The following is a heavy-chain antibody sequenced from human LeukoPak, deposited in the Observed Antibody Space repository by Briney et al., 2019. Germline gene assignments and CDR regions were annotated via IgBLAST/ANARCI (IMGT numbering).Heavy chain of an antibody. CDR1: GYSISSSHW. CDR3: ARLSYCSSTSCKNNWFDP. Sequence: PSDTLSLTCAVSGYSISSSHWWGWIRQPPGEGLEWIGNIYQSGSTSYNPSLKSRVTMSVDTSKNQFSLKLSSVTAADTAVYYCARLSYCSSTSCKNNWFDPWGQGTLVTVSS. D-gene: IGHD2-2*01. V-gene: IGHV4-28*01. J-gene: IGHJ5*02. CDR2: IYQSGST.